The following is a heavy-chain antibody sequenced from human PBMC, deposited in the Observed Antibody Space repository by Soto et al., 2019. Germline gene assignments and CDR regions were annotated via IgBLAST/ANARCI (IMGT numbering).Heavy chain of an antibody. CDR2: IFPVDSDT. CDR3: ATPGGRDFNAFDG. V-gene: IGHV5-51*01. Sequence: GQSLKISYRGSGYKYTRYWIGWVRQIPGKGLEWMGIIFPVDSDTRYSPSSQGQVTISADNSISTAYLQWSSLKASDTAIYYCATPGGRDFNAFDGWVQGTMVTVSS. D-gene: IGHD2-21*02. J-gene: IGHJ3*01. CDR1: GYKYTRYW.